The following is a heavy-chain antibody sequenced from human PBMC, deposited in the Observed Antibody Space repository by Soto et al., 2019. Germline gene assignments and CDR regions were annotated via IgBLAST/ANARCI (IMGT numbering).Heavy chain of an antibody. J-gene: IGHJ6*02. CDR1: GYSFTSYW. V-gene: IGHV5-51*01. CDR3: ARDPRDGYNTVDYYYYGMDV. CDR2: IFPGDSDT. Sequence: PGESLKLSCKGSGYSFTSYWIGWVRQMPGKGLEWMEIIFPGDSDTRYSPSFHGQVTISADKSTSTAYMELSSLRSEDTAVYYCARDPRDGYNTVDYYYYGMDVWGQGTTVTVSS. D-gene: IGHD4-17*01.